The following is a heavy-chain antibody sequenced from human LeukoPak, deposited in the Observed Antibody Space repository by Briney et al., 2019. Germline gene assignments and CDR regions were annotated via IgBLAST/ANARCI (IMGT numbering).Heavy chain of an antibody. J-gene: IGHJ6*02. CDR3: ARLTRLAPVGTTYYHSLDV. Sequence: SETLSLTCTVSGGSITGGYYWCWIRQPPGKGLEWIGHIYYTGVINYDPSFKSRVTMLVDTSKNQFSLKVTSVTAADTAVCYCARLTRLAPVGTTYYHSLDVWGQGSTVTVSS. D-gene: IGHD2-2*01. CDR1: GGSITGGYY. V-gene: IGHV4-59*08. CDR2: IYYTGVI.